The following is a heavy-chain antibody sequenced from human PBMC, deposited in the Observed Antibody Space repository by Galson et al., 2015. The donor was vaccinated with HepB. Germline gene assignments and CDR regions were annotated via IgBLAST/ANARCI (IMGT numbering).Heavy chain of an antibody. V-gene: IGHV4-59*01. CDR1: GGSISSYY. Sequence: ETLSLTCTVSGGSISSYYWSWIRQPPGKGLEWIGYIYYSGSTNYNPSLKSRVTISVDTSKNQFSLKLSSVTAADTAVYYCARDGVVRGVIDYWGQGTLVTVSS. CDR2: IYYSGST. CDR3: ARDGVVRGVIDY. J-gene: IGHJ4*02. D-gene: IGHD3-10*01.